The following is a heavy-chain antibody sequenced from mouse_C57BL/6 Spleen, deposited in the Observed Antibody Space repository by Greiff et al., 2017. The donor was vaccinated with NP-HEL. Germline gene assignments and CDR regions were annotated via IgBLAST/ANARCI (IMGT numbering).Heavy chain of an antibody. Sequence: VQVVESGAELVRPGASVKLSCKASGYTFTDYYINWVKQRPGQGLEWIARIYPGSGNTYYNEKFKGKATLTAEKSSSTAYMQLSSLTSEDSAVYFCARQNFITTVVATEGFAYWGQGTLVTVSA. CDR2: IYPGSGNT. CDR3: ARQNFITTVVATEGFAY. V-gene: IGHV1-76*01. D-gene: IGHD1-1*01. CDR1: GYTFTDYY. J-gene: IGHJ3*01.